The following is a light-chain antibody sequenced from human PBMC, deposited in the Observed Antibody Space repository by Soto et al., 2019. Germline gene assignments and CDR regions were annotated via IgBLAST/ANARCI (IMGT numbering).Light chain of an antibody. V-gene: IGKV3-11*01. CDR3: QHRANWPLS. J-gene: IGKJ4*01. Sequence: EIVLTQSPATLSLSPGERATLSCRASQSVSSYLAWYQQKPGQPPRLLIYDATNRAAGIPGRFIGSGSGTDFTLTINYLEPDDFAIYYCQHRANWPLSFGGGTKVEIK. CDR2: DAT. CDR1: QSVSSY.